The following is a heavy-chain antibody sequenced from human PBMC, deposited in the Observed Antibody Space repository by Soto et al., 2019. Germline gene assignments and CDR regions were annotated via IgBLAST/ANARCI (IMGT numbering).Heavy chain of an antibody. J-gene: IGHJ3*02. CDR3: ARSARFGELGHAFDI. CDR2: ISAYNGNT. V-gene: IGHV1-18*04. D-gene: IGHD3-10*01. Sequence: QVQLVQSGAEVKKPGASVKVSCKASGYTFTGYYMHWVRQAPGQGLEWMGWISAYNGNTNYAQKLQGRVTMTTDTSTSTAYMELRSLRSDDTAVYYCARSARFGELGHAFDIWGQGTMVTVSS. CDR1: GYTFTGYY.